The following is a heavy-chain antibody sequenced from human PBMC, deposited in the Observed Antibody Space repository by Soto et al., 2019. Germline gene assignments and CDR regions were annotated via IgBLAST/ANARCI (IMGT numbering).Heavy chain of an antibody. J-gene: IGHJ6*02. Sequence: QVQLQESGPGLVKPSQTLSLTCSVSGASITSRGSYWTWIRQPPGKGREWIGHISYSGNTFYNSSLQSRLTISVDTSKNQFSLKMTSVTAADTAVYFCARETMWPSGRYYYYHMDVWGQGTTVPVSS. V-gene: IGHV4-30-4*01. CDR2: ISYSGNT. CDR1: GASITSRGSY. D-gene: IGHD3-10*01. CDR3: ARETMWPSGRYYYYHMDV.